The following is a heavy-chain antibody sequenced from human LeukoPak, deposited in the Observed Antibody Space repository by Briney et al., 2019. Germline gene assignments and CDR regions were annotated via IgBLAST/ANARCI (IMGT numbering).Heavy chain of an antibody. CDR2: IYTSGST. CDR3: ARDHCSGGSCYRDYYYYYMDV. D-gene: IGHD2-15*01. CDR1: GGSISSGSYY. J-gene: IGHJ6*03. Sequence: SETLSLTCTVSGGSISSGSYYWSWIRQPAGKGLEWIGRIYTSGSTNYNPSLKSRVTISVDTSKNQFSLKLSSVTAADTAVYYCARDHCSGGSCYRDYYYYYMDVWAKGPRSPSP. V-gene: IGHV4-61*02.